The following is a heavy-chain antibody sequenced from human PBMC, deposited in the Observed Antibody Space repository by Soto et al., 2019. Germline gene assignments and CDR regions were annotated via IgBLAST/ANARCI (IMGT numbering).Heavy chain of an antibody. D-gene: IGHD3-22*01. J-gene: IGHJ4*02. Sequence: QVQLVQSGAEVKKPGSSVKVSCKASGGTFSSYAISWGRQAPGQGLEWMGGIIPIFGTANYAQTFQGRATIPADESMSTAYMALSSLSSWETAVYYCAIPSDSRGYFDYWGQGTLVTVSS. CDR2: IIPIFGTA. CDR3: AIPSDSRGYFDY. V-gene: IGHV1-69*01. CDR1: GGTFSSYA.